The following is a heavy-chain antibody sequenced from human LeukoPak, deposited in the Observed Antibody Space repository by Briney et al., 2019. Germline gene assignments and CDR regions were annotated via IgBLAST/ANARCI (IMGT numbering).Heavy chain of an antibody. Sequence: GGSLRLSCAASGFTFSGSAMSWVRQAPGEGLEWVSLISYSGANSYYTDSVRGRFTISRDNSKSTLFLQMNSLRGEDTAVYYCVRLGSGWSFDYWGQGTLVTVSS. CDR2: ISYSGANS. CDR3: VRLGSGWSFDY. J-gene: IGHJ4*02. V-gene: IGHV3-23*01. D-gene: IGHD6-19*01. CDR1: GFTFSGSA.